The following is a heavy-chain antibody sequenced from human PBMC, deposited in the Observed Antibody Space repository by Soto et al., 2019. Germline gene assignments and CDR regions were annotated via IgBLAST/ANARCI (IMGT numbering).Heavy chain of an antibody. CDR3: ATANVDQMLGY. J-gene: IGHJ4*02. V-gene: IGHV4-4*02. Sequence: LSPSAVRSDVSMSVSNWCTCVRPPTGKGLEWIGKIYHSGGADYSPSLKSRVTISADSSKNHSSLRLTGVTAADTFVYYWATANVDQMLGYWGQGTQGPGSS. D-gene: IGHD3-16*01. CDR2: IYHSGGA. CDR1: DVSMSVSNW.